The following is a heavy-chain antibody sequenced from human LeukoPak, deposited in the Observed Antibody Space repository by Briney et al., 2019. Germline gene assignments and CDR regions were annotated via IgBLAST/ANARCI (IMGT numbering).Heavy chain of an antibody. V-gene: IGHV3-48*01. J-gene: IGHJ4*02. CDR2: ITSSSSTI. D-gene: IGHD3-10*01. CDR1: GFTFSSYS. CDR3: ARRGGEMVFDY. Sequence: GGSLRLSCAASGFTFSSYSMNWVRQTPGKGLEWVSYITSSSSTIHYADSVKGRFTISRDNAKNSLYLQMDSLRAEDTAVYYCARRGGEMVFDYWGQGILVTASS.